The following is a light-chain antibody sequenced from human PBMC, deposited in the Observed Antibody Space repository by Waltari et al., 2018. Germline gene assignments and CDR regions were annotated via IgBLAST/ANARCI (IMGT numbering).Light chain of an antibody. Sequence: EVVLTQSPGTLSLSPGETATLSCKASQNIGRYLVWYQQKSGQAPRLLIYGASTRATGIPDRFSGSGSGTDFSLTISRLEAEDFAVYYCQTHERLPATFGQGTKVEIK. CDR1: QNIGRY. J-gene: IGKJ1*01. V-gene: IGKV3-20*01. CDR2: GAS. CDR3: QTHERLPAT.